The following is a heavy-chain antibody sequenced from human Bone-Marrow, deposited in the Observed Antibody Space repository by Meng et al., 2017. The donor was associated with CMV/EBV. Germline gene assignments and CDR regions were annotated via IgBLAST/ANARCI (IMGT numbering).Heavy chain of an antibody. V-gene: IGHV1-69*05. J-gene: IGHJ4*02. Sequence: SVKVSCKASGGTFSSYAISWVRQAPGQGLEWMGGIIPIFGTANYAQKFQGRVTITTDESTSTAYMELSSLRSEDTAVYYCALRFLEWPDDYWGQGILVAASS. CDR3: ALRFLEWPDDY. CDR1: GGTFSSYA. CDR2: IIPIFGTA. D-gene: IGHD3-3*01.